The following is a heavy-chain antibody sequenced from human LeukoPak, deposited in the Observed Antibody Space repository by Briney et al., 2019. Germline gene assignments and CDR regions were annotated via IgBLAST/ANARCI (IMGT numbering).Heavy chain of an antibody. CDR1: GYTLTELS. D-gene: IGHD5-12*01. J-gene: IGHJ4*02. CDR2: FEDGET. Sequence: ASVKVSCKVSGYTLTELSMHWVRQAPGKGLEWMGRFEDGETVYSQTFQGRVTMTEDTSTDTAYMELISLRSDDTAVYYCATGWQRYSLNYWGQGTLVTVSS. V-gene: IGHV1-24*01. CDR3: ATGWQRYSLNY.